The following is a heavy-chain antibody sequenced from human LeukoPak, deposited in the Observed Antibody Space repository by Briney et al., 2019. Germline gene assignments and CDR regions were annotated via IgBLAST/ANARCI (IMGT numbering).Heavy chain of an antibody. CDR2: INPNSGDT. J-gene: IGHJ4*02. V-gene: IGHV1-2*04. Sequence: ASVKVSCKASGYTFTGYFMHWVRQAPGQGLEWMGCINPNSGDTNYAQKFQGWVTMTRDTSISTAYMELSRLTSDDTAFYYCATSGYCGGGTCYGDYWGQGTLVTVSS. CDR3: ATSGYCGGGTCYGDY. D-gene: IGHD2-15*01. CDR1: GYTFTGYF.